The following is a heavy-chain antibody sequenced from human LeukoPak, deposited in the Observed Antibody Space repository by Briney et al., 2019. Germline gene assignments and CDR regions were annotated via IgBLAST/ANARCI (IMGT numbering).Heavy chain of an antibody. CDR2: ISSSSSTI. V-gene: IGHV3-48*01. CDR3: ATRGVY. J-gene: IGHJ4*02. CDR1: GFTFSSYS. D-gene: IGHD3-10*01. Sequence: PGRSLRLSCAASGFTFSSYSMNWARQAPGKGLEWVSYISSSSSTIYYADSVKGRFTISRDNAKNSLYLQMNSLRAEDTAVYYCATRGVYWGQGTLVTVSS.